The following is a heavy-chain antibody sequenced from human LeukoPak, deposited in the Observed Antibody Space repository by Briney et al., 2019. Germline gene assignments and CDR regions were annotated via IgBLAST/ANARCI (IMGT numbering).Heavy chain of an antibody. CDR2: ISGSGSLK. CDR3: ATDGEAPYNY. J-gene: IGHJ4*02. V-gene: IGHV3-48*01. D-gene: IGHD3-10*01. CDR1: GLTFSSYS. Sequence: PGGSLRLSCGASGLTFSSYSMNWIRQAPGKGPEWVSYISGSGSLKYYADTVKGRFIISRDNAKNSLNLQMHGLRAEDTAVYYCATDGEAPYNYWGQGTLVSVSS.